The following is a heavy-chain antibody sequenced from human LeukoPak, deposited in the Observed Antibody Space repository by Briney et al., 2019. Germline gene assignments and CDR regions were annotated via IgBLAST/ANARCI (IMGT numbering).Heavy chain of an antibody. Sequence: SETLSLTCTVSGGSISSYYWSWIRQPPGKGLEWIGYIYYSGSTNYNPSLKSRVTISVDTSKNQFSLKLSSVTAADTAVYYCARETDNYYFDYRGQGTLVTVSS. D-gene: IGHD1-20*01. V-gene: IGHV4-59*01. J-gene: IGHJ4*02. CDR2: IYYSGST. CDR1: GGSISSYY. CDR3: ARETDNYYFDY.